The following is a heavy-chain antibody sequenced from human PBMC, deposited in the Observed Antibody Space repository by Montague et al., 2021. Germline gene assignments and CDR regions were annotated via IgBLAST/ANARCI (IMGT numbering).Heavy chain of an antibody. CDR1: GFTFNNYV. CDR3: VKDTRDYYPDF. Sequence: SLRLSCAASGFTFNNYVMNWVRQAPGKGLEWVSGINGNSINIDYADSVKGRFTISRDNAKNSLYLQMNSLRAEDTAFYYCVKDTRDYYPDFWGQGILVTVSS. CDR2: INGNSINI. D-gene: IGHD3-3*01. V-gene: IGHV3-9*01. J-gene: IGHJ4*02.